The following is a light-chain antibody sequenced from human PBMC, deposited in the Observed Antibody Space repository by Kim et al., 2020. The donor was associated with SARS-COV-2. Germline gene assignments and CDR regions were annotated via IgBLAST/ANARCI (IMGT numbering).Light chain of an antibody. Sequence: GQSITISCTGTSSDVGSYDLVSWYQQHPGKAPKLLIYEDSKRPSGVSSRFSGSKSGNTASLTISGLQAEDEADYYCCSYAGSTTFVFGGGTKLTVL. CDR2: EDS. V-gene: IGLV2-23*02. CDR1: SSDVGSYDL. CDR3: CSYAGSTTFV. J-gene: IGLJ3*02.